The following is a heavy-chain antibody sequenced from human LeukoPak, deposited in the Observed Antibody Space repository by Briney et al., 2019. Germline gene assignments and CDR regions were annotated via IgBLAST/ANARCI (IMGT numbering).Heavy chain of an antibody. D-gene: IGHD5-24*01. Sequence: GGSLRLSCVASGFTFSGSAMHWVRQASGKGLEWVGRIRSKANSYATAYAASVKGRFTISRDDSKNTAYLQMNSLKTEDTAVYYCTSLEMATIHPFDYWGQGTLVTVSS. J-gene: IGHJ4*02. V-gene: IGHV3-73*01. CDR2: IRSKANSYAT. CDR3: TSLEMATIHPFDY. CDR1: GFTFSGSA.